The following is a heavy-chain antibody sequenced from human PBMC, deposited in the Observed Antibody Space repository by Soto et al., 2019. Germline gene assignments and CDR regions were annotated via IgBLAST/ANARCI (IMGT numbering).Heavy chain of an antibody. CDR3: ARRLSPLDPYHFDY. CDR2: IYPGDFDT. CDR1: GYSFTSFW. J-gene: IGHJ4*02. Sequence: GESLKISCKGSGYSFTSFWIAWVRQMPGKGLEWMGIIYPGDFDTRYSPSFQGQVTISADKSINTAYLQWSSLKASDTAMYSCARRLSPLDPYHFDYWGQGTLVTVSS. V-gene: IGHV5-51*01.